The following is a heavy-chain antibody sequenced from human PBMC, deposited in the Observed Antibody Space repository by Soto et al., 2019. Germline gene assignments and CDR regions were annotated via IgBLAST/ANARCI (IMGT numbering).Heavy chain of an antibody. CDR3: TRETGLQKSGGNNYYGTDL. CDR1: GGTFGNSA. V-gene: IGHV1-69*05. CDR2: IIPIFPTP. J-gene: IGHJ6*02. D-gene: IGHD1-1*01. Sequence: QVQLVQSGAEVKKPGSSVTVSCKASGGTFGNSAISWVRQAPGQGLEWMGGIIPIFPTPDYAQNFQGRVTXTXHXXSRTAYLELTSPRSEDSPVYYCTRETGLQKSGGNNYYGTDLWGQGPTVTVSS.